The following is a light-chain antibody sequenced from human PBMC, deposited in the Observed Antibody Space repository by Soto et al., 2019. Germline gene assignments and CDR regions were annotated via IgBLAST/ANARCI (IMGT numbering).Light chain of an antibody. CDR1: SSDVGGYNY. Sequence: QSVLTQPASVSGSPGQSITISCTGTSSDVGGYNYVSWYQQHPGKAPKLMIYDVSNRPSGVSNRFSGSKSGNTASLTISGLQAEDEADYYCNSYTRTSSTTYVFGTGTKATVL. CDR2: DVS. CDR3: NSYTRTSSTTYV. J-gene: IGLJ1*01. V-gene: IGLV2-14*01.